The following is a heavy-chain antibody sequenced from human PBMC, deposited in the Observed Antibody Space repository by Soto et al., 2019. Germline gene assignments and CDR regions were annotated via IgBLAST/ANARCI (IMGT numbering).Heavy chain of an antibody. V-gene: IGHV1-8*01. CDR2: MNPDSGKT. CDR3: ARASDYGDFGRWFDP. J-gene: IGHJ5*02. D-gene: IGHD4-17*01. CDR1: GYTFTHFD. Sequence: QVQLVQSGAEVRKPGASVKVSCKASGYTFTHFDINWVRQAPGHGLEWMGWMNPDSGKTAYAEKFRGRVTMTRNTSMSTAYMVLSSLTSEDTAVYYCARASDYGDFGRWFDPWGQGTQVIVSS.